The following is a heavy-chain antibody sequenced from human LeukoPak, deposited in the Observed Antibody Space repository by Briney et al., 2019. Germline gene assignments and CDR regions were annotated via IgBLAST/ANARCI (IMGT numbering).Heavy chain of an antibody. D-gene: IGHD6-6*01. V-gene: IGHV4-59*08. CDR1: GGSISSYY. J-gene: IGHJ6*03. CDR3: ARLGSSPGYYYYYMDV. Sequence: SETLSLTCTVSGGSISSYYWSWIRQPPGKGLEWIGYIYYSGSTNYNPSLKSRVTISVDTSKNQFSLKLSSVTAADTAVYYCARLGSSPGYYYYYMDVWGKGTTVTVSS. CDR2: IYYSGST.